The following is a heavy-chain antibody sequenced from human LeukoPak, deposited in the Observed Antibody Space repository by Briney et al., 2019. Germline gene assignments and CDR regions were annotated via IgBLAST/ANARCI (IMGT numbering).Heavy chain of an antibody. CDR1: GFTFSSYW. D-gene: IGHD6-13*01. CDR2: IKQDGSEK. J-gene: IGHJ6*02. Sequence: PGGSLRLSCAASGFTFSSYWMSWVRQAPGKGLEWVANIKQDGSEKYYVDSVKGRFTISRDNATNSLYLQMNSLRAEDTAVYYCASGGSSWYYYYGMDVWGQGTTVTVSS. CDR3: ASGGSSWYYYYGMDV. V-gene: IGHV3-7*01.